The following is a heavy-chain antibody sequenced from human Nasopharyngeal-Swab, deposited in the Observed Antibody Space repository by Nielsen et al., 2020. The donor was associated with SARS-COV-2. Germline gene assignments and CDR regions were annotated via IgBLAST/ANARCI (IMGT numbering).Heavy chain of an antibody. V-gene: IGHV3-9*01. CDR3: ARAKTGGANWFDP. Sequence: SCAASGFTFSSYGMHWVRQAPGKGLEWVSTITWNSGSMGYADSVKGRFTISRDNAKNSLYLQMNSLRPGDTALYYCARAKTGGANWFDPWGQGSLVTVSS. CDR2: ITWNSGSM. J-gene: IGHJ5*02. CDR1: GFTFSSYG.